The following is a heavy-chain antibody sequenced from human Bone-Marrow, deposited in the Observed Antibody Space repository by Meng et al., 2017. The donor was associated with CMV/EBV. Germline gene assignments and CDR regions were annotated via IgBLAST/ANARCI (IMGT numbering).Heavy chain of an antibody. Sequence: ASVKVSCKASGYTFTSYYIHWVRQAPGQGLEWMGIINPSGGGTTYAQKFQGRVTVSRDTSTSTVYLELRSLKSEDTAVYYCATFSREWGQGTLVTVSS. CDR2: INPSGGGT. CDR3: ATFSRE. CDR1: GYTFTSYY. D-gene: IGHD5-24*01. J-gene: IGHJ4*02. V-gene: IGHV1-46*01.